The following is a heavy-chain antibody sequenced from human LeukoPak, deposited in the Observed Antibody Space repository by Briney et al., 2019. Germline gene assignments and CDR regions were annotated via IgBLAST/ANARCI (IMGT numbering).Heavy chain of an antibody. J-gene: IGHJ4*02. CDR2: ISSSSYI. CDR1: GFTFSSYS. V-gene: IGHV3-21*01. D-gene: IGHD4-17*01. Sequence: GGSLRLSCAASGFTFSSYSMNWVRQAPGKGLEWVSSISSSSYIYYADSVKGRFTISRDDAKNSLYLQMNSLRAEDTAVYYCARSLNEYGGYHIDYWGQGTLVTVSS. CDR3: ARSLNEYGGYHIDY.